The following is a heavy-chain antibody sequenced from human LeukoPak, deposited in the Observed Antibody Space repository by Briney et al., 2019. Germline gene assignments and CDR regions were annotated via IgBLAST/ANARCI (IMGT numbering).Heavy chain of an antibody. Sequence: GGSLRLSCAASGFTFSSYSMNWVRQAPGKGLEWVSSISSSSSYIYYADSVKGRFTISRDNAKNSLYLQMNSLRAEDTAVYYCARDLDYYDSSYDYWGQGTLVSVSS. V-gene: IGHV3-21*01. CDR3: ARDLDYYDSSYDY. J-gene: IGHJ4*02. D-gene: IGHD3-22*01. CDR1: GFTFSSYS. CDR2: ISSSSSYI.